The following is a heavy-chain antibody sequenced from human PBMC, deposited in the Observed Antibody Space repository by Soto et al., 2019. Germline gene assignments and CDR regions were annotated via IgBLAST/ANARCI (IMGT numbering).Heavy chain of an antibody. V-gene: IGHV4-4*02. J-gene: IGHJ6*02. D-gene: IGHD6-19*01. Sequence: TSETLSLTCAVSGGSISSSNWWSWVRQPPWKGLEWIGEIYHSGSINYNPSLESRVTISVDKSKNQFSLKLSSVTAADTAIYYCARGGIAVGNGMDVWGQGTTVTVSS. CDR3: ARGGIAVGNGMDV. CDR2: IYHSGSI. CDR1: GGSISSSNW.